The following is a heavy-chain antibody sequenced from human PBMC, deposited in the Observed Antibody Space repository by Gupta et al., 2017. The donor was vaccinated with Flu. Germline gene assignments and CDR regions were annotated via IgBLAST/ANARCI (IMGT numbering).Heavy chain of an antibody. Sequence: QFQLVDSGGCVVQPGQSLTLSLASSGFAFSTYDLHWVRQAPAKGLEWVAIIWHDRSNKYYADSVLGRFTISRENSKNTLFLQMNSLRAENTAVYYCARDRARSELLWVEDQSPTLKYNYAMDVWGQGTTVTVSS. CDR2: IWHDRSNK. D-gene: IGHD3-10*01. CDR3: ARDRARSELLWVEDQSPTLKYNYAMDV. CDR1: GFAFSTYD. J-gene: IGHJ6*02. V-gene: IGHV3-33*01.